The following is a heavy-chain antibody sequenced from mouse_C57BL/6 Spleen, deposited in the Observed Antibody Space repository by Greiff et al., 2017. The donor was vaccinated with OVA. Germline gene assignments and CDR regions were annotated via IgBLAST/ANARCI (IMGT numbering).Heavy chain of an antibody. CDR1: GYTFTDYN. Sequence: EVQLQQSGPELVKPGASVKMSCKASGYTFTDYNMHWVKQSHGKSLEWIGYINPNNGGTSYNQKFKGKATLTVNKSSSTAYMELRSLTSEDSAVYYCARGGYYGSSPFAYWGQGTLVTVSA. CDR2: INPNNGGT. CDR3: ARGGYYGSSPFAY. V-gene: IGHV1-22*01. D-gene: IGHD1-1*01. J-gene: IGHJ3*01.